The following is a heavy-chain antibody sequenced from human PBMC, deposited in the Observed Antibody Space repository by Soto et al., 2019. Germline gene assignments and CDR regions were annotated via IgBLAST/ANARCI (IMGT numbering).Heavy chain of an antibody. Sequence: GGSLRLSCAASGFTFSSYDMHWVRQATGKGLEWVSAIGTAGDTYYPGSVKGRFTISRENAKNSLYLQMNSLRAEDTAVYYCARAKARTGMDVWGQGTTSTRSS. D-gene: IGHD1-1*01. CDR1: GFTFSSYD. CDR3: ARAKARTGMDV. V-gene: IGHV3-13*01. CDR2: IGTAGDT. J-gene: IGHJ6*02.